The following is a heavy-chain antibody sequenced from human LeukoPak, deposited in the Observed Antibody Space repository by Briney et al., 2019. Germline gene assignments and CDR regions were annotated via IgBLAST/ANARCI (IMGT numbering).Heavy chain of an antibody. CDR1: GYTFTGYY. V-gene: IGHV1-2*02. CDR3: ARDRIIVGATRRGWFDP. D-gene: IGHD1-26*01. Sequence: ASVKVSCKASGYTFTGYYMHWVRQAPGQGLEWMGWINPNSGGTNYAQKFQGRVTMTRDTSISTAYMELSRLRSDDTAVHYCARDRIIVGATRRGWFDPWGQGTLVTVSS. J-gene: IGHJ5*02. CDR2: INPNSGGT.